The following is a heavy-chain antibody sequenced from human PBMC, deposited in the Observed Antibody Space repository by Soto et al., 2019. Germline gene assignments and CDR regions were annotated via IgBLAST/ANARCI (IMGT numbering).Heavy chain of an antibody. V-gene: IGHV4-31*03. Sequence: SETLSLTCTVSGGSISSGGYYWSWIRQHPGKGLEWIGYIYYSGSTYYNPSLKSRLTISEDTSKNHFYRKLSSVTAADTAVYYCAGYIAAAGIGEGWFDPGGQGTLVTVYS. D-gene: IGHD6-13*01. J-gene: IGHJ5*02. CDR2: IYYSGST. CDR1: GGSISSGGYY. CDR3: AGYIAAAGIGEGWFDP.